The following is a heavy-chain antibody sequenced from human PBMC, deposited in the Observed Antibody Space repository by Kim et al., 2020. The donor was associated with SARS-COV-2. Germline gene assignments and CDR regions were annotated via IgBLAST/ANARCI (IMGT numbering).Heavy chain of an antibody. V-gene: IGHV3-74*01. J-gene: IGHJ4*02. D-gene: IGHD2-8*01. CDR3: VRAANGAFDY. CDR2: T. Sequence: TTYAGAVKGRFTISRDNAQNTLCLQMNSLRAEDSAVYYCVRAANGAFDYWGQGTLVTVSS.